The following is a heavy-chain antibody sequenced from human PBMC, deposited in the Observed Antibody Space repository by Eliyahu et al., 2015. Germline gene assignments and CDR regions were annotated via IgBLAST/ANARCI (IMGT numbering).Heavy chain of an antibody. J-gene: IGHJ4*02. CDR3: ARDHDYSGNYLED. CDR2: IWYDGSNQ. V-gene: IGHV3-33*01. CDR1: GFIFSDSA. D-gene: IGHD4-23*01. Sequence: QVQLXESGGGVVXPGXSXRXSXAASGFIFSDSAMHWVRQAPGKGLEWVAIIWYDGSNQYYADSVKGRFTISRDNSKNTVSLQMNSLRGEDTAIYYCARDHDYSGNYLEDWGQGTLV.